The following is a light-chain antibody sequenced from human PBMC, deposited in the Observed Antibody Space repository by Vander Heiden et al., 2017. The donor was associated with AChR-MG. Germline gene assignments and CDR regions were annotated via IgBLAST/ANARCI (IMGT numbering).Light chain of an antibody. Sequence: QSVLTQPPSVSGAPGQRVTISCSGRSSNIGTNSVNWYQQFPGKAPKVLISSSDQRPSGVRDRFSSSTSGTSAYLALSGLQSEDEADYYCAAWDVSLNGWVFGGGTKLTVL. CDR3: AAWDVSLNGWV. J-gene: IGLJ3*02. CDR1: SSNIGTNS. CDR2: SSD. V-gene: IGLV1-44*01.